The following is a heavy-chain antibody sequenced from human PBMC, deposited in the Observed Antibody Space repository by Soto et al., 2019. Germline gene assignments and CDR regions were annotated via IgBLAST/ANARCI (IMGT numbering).Heavy chain of an antibody. CDR2: ISDSGGRT. CDR3: AKSLNINWKNWFDP. Sequence: EEQLLESGGGLVQPGESLRLSCAASGFTFSSSAMNWVRQAPGKGLEWVSIISDSGGRTYYADSVRGRFTISRDNSMNTLYLQMNSLRAEDTAVYYCAKSLNINWKNWFDPWGQGTLVTVSS. CDR1: GFTFSSSA. D-gene: IGHD1-1*01. V-gene: IGHV3-23*01. J-gene: IGHJ5*02.